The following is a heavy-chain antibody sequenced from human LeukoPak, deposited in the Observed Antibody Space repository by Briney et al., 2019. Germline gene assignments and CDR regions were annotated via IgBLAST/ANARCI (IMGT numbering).Heavy chain of an antibody. CDR2: ISSSSSYI. CDR3: AELGITMIGGV. Sequence: GGSLRLSCAASGFTLSNYNMNWVRQAPGKGLEWVSSISSSSSYIYYADSVKGRFTISRDNAKNSLYLQMNSLRAEDTAVYYCAELGITMIGGVWGKGTTVTISS. CDR1: GFTLSNYN. J-gene: IGHJ6*04. D-gene: IGHD3-10*02. V-gene: IGHV3-21*01.